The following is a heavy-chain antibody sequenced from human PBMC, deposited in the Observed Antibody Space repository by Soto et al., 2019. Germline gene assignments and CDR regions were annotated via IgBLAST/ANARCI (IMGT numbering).Heavy chain of an antibody. CDR1: GGSFSGYY. CDR3: ARGVVYAGVDY. Sequence: QVQLQQWGAGLLKPSETLSLTCAVYGGSFSGYYWSWIRQPPGKGLEWIGEINHSGSTNYNPSFKSRVTXSXXRSKSQFSLKLSSVTAADTAAYYCARGVVYAGVDYWGQGTLVTVSS. D-gene: IGHD1-1*01. V-gene: IGHV4-34*01. J-gene: IGHJ4*02. CDR2: INHSGST.